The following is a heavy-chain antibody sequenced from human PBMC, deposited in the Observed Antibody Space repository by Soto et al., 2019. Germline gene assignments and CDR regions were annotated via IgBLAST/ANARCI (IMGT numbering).Heavy chain of an antibody. Sequence: VKVSCKASGYTFTSYAMHWVRQAPGQRLEWMGWINAGNGNTKYSQKFQGRVTITRDTSASTAYMELSSLRSEDTAVYYCARFALRHYYYGMDVWGQGTTVTVSS. D-gene: IGHD3-16*01. J-gene: IGHJ6*02. V-gene: IGHV1-3*01. CDR2: INAGNGNT. CDR3: ARFALRHYYYGMDV. CDR1: GYTFTSYA.